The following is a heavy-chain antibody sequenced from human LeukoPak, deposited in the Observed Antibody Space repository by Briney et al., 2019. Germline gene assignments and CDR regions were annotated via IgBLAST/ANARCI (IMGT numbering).Heavy chain of an antibody. V-gene: IGHV1-69*01. CDR3: ARDTAWYTTHYYIDV. CDR2: IIPIFGTA. Sequence: SVKVSCKASGETFSSYAISWVRQAPGQGLEWMGGIIPIFGTANYAQKFQGRVTITADESTSTAYMELSSLRSEDTAVYYCARDTAWYTTHYYIDVWGKGTTVTVCS. CDR1: GETFSSYA. J-gene: IGHJ6*03. D-gene: IGHD2-8*01.